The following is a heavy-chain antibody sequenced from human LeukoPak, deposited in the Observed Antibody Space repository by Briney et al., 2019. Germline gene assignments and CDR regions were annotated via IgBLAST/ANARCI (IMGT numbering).Heavy chain of an antibody. Sequence: PSETLSLTCTVSGGSISSYYWSWIRQPPGKGLEWIGYIYYSGSTNYNPSLKSRVTISLNTSKNQFSLKLSSVTAADTAVYYCARDRATSGIVGAAPRGAFDIWGQGTMVTVSS. D-gene: IGHD1-26*01. V-gene: IGHV4-59*01. CDR1: GGSISSYY. CDR3: ARDRATSGIVGAAPRGAFDI. J-gene: IGHJ3*02. CDR2: IYYSGST.